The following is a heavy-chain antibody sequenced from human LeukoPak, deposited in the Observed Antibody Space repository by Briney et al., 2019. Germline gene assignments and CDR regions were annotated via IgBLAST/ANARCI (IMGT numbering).Heavy chain of an antibody. Sequence: PSGTLSLTCAVSGGSISSSNWWSWVRQPPGKGLEWIGEIYHSGSTNYNPSLKSRVTISVDKSKNQFSLKLSPVTAADTAVYYCARGPRVRIFGNSSPRALYAFDIWGQGTMVTVSS. V-gene: IGHV4-4*02. D-gene: IGHD6-6*01. CDR2: IYHSGST. J-gene: IGHJ3*02. CDR1: GGSISSSNW. CDR3: ARGPRVRIFGNSSPRALYAFDI.